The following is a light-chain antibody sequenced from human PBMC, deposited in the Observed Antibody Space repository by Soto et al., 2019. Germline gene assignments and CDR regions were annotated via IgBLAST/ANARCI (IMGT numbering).Light chain of an antibody. Sequence: QSVLTQPPSVSGAPGQRVTISCTGSSSNIGAGYDVHGYQQLPGTAPKLLIYGNSNRPSGVPDRFSGSKSGTSASLAITGLQAEDEADYYCQSYDSSLSVLVFGGGTKLTVL. CDR3: QSYDSSLSVLV. J-gene: IGLJ2*01. CDR1: SSNIGAGYD. CDR2: GNS. V-gene: IGLV1-40*01.